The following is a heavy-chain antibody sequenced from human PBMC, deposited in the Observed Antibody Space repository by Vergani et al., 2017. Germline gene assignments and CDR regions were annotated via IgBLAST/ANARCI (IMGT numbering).Heavy chain of an antibody. V-gene: IGHV5-51*01. D-gene: IGHD2-2*01. J-gene: IGHJ4*02. Sequence: EVQLVQSGAEVKKPGESLKISCKGSGYSFTSYWIAWVRQMPGEGLEWMGIIYPGDSDTRYSPSFQGQVTISADKSISTAYLQWSSLKASDTAIYYCARTDSGMRYQLLRAYYFDYWGQGTLVTVSS. CDR1: GYSFTSYW. CDR2: IYPGDSDT. CDR3: ARTDSGMRYQLLRAYYFDY.